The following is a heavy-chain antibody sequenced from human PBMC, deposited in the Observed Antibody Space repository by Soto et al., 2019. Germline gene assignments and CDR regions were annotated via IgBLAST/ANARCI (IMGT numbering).Heavy chain of an antibody. J-gene: IGHJ5*02. Sequence: SATLSLTCPFSGCSINGYYLSWLRQPPGKGLEWVGFMYYSETTKYNPSLKGRVNMSLDTSKNQVSLHLQSVTAADTAVYYCARANSSTWYKLEYKWFDPWGQGTLVTVSS. CDR1: GCSINGYY. V-gene: IGHV4-59*01. CDR2: MYYSETT. CDR3: ARANSSTWYKLEYKWFDP. D-gene: IGHD6-13*01.